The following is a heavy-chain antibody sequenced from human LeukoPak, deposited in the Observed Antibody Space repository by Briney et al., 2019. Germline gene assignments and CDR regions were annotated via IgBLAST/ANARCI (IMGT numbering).Heavy chain of an antibody. V-gene: IGHV1-18*01. CDR2: ISAYNGNT. J-gene: IGHJ4*02. D-gene: IGHD3-10*01. CDR1: GYTFTSYG. Sequence: ASVKVSCTASGYTFTSYGISWVRQAPGQGLEWMGWISAYNGNTNYAQKLQGRVTMTTDTSTSTAYMELRSLRSDDTAVYYCARHRFGSGSYYNYYFDYWGQGTLVTVSS. CDR3: ARHRFGSGSYYNYYFDY.